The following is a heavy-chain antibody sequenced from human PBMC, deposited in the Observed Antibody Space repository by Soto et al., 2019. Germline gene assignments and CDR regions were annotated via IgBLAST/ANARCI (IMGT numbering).Heavy chain of an antibody. Sequence: GGSLRLSCAASGFTFSSYAMSWVRQAPGKGLEWVSAISGSGGSTYYADSVKGRFTISRDNSKNTLYLQMNSLRAEDTAVYYCANFSCSAPSRDVFYFSGQGTMVPGSS. J-gene: IGHJ3*01. V-gene: IGHV3-23*01. CDR3: ANFSCSAPSRDVFYF. D-gene: IGHD6-19*01. CDR1: GFTFSSYA. CDR2: ISGSGGST.